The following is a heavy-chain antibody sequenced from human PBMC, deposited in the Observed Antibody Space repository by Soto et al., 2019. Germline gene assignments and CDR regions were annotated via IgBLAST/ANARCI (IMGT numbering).Heavy chain of an antibody. Sequence: DVQLLESGGGLVQPGGSLRLSCAASGFTFRSYAMSWVRQAPGKGLEWVSAISGSGDSTYYADSVKGRFTISRDNSKNTLYLQMNSLRAEDTAVYYCAKFRHSSGWVNWFDPWGQGTLVTVSS. J-gene: IGHJ5*02. CDR2: ISGSGDST. CDR3: AKFRHSSGWVNWFDP. V-gene: IGHV3-23*01. D-gene: IGHD6-19*01. CDR1: GFTFRSYA.